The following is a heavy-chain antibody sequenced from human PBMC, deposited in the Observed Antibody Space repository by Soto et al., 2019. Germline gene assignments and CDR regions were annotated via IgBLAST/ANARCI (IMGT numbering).Heavy chain of an antibody. V-gene: IGHV4-39*07. J-gene: IGHJ4*02. CDR1: GVSISSSSYY. CDR2: IFYSGST. CDR3: AKNWNWGSLVH. D-gene: IGHD7-27*01. Sequence: PSETLSLTCTVSGVSISSSSYYWGWIRQPPGKGLEWIGSIFYSGSTYYNPSLKSRVTISVDRSKNQFSLKLSSVTAADTAVYYCAKNWNWGSLVHWGQGTLVTVSS.